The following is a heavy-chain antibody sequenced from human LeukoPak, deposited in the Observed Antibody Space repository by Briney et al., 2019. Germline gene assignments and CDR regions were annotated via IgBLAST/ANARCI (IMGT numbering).Heavy chain of an antibody. V-gene: IGHV3-48*03. D-gene: IGHD3-3*01. CDR1: GFTFSAYD. CDR2: ISGSGTNI. J-gene: IGHJ3*02. CDR3: ANLDQVITILRVVSTEALNI. Sequence: GGSLRLSCAASGFTFSAYDVNWVRQAPGKGLEWVSYISGSGTNIYYADSVKGRFTISRDNAKNSLYLQMNSLRVEDTAVYYCANLDQVITILRVVSTEALNIWGQGTMVTVSS.